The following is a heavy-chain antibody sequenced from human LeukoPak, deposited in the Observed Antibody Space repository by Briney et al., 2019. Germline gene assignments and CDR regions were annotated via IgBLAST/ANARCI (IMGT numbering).Heavy chain of an antibody. CDR2: INPNSGGT. J-gene: IGHJ4*02. CDR1: GYTFTGYY. D-gene: IGHD5-12*01. CDR3: ARDSGAVATTLGVDY. Sequence: ASVKVSCKASGYTFTGYYMHWVRQAPGQGLEWMGWINPNSGGTNYAQKFQGRVTMTRDTSISTAYMELSRLRSDDTAVYYCARDSGAVATTLGVDYWGQGTLVTVSS. V-gene: IGHV1-2*02.